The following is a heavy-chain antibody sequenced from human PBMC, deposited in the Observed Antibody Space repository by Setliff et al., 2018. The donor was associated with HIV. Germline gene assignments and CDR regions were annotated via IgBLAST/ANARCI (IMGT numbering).Heavy chain of an antibody. CDR2: INPNSGGT. Sequence: ASVKVSCKASGYSFTANYIHWVRQAPGKGLEWMGWINPNSGGTNYAQKFQGRVTMTRDTSISTAYMELSRLRSDDTAVYYCARGVATGYYYYYMDVWGKGTTVTVSS. J-gene: IGHJ6*03. CDR1: GYSFTANY. V-gene: IGHV1-2*02. CDR3: ARGVATGYYYYYMDV. D-gene: IGHD3-9*01.